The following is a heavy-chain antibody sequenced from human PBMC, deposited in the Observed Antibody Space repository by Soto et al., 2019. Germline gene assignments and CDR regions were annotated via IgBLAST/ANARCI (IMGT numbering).Heavy chain of an antibody. D-gene: IGHD6-25*01. J-gene: IGHJ4*02. Sequence: QVQLVQSGAEVKKPGASVKLSCKAPRSTFTSDALHWVRQATGQRLEWMGWIISGNGNTKYSQRGQSRVTITRDTSASTAYMDLSSLRSEDTAVYYCASGRLQLPIFDNWGQGTLVTVSS. CDR1: RSTFTSDA. CDR2: IISGNGNT. V-gene: IGHV1-3*01. CDR3: ASGRLQLPIFDN.